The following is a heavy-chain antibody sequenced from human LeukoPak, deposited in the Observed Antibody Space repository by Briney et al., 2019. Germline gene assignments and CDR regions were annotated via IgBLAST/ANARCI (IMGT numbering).Heavy chain of an antibody. V-gene: IGHV3-33*06. CDR1: GFTFNGYT. CDR2: IWYDGSNK. CDR3: AKDCGGDCYYDSVY. Sequence: HPGGSLRLSCVASGFTFNGYTMHWVRQAPGKGLEWVAIIWYDGSNKYYADSVKGRFTISRDNSKNTLFLQMNSLRAEDTAVYYCAKDCGGDCYYDSVYWGQGILVTVSS. D-gene: IGHD2-21*02. J-gene: IGHJ4*02.